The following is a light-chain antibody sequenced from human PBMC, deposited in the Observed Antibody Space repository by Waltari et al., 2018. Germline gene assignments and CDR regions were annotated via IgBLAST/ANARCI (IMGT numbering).Light chain of an antibody. CDR2: GAS. Sequence: EILLTQSPGTLSSSPGERATLSCRARQSVTRALAWYQQKPGQAPRLLIYGASNRATGSPDSFSGRGSGTDFSLTISRLEPEDFAVYYCQHYVRLPATFGQGTKVEIK. CDR1: QSVTRAL. CDR3: QHYVRLPAT. J-gene: IGKJ1*01. V-gene: IGKV3-20*01.